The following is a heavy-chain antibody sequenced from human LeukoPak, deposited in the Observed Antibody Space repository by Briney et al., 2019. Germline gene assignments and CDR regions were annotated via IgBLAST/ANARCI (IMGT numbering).Heavy chain of an antibody. D-gene: IGHD4-17*01. Sequence: GGPLRLSCAASGFTFSSFGMSWVRQAPGKGLEWVSAISGSGGSTYYADSVKGRFTISRDNSKNTLYLQMNSLRAEDTAVYYCAKDRGAVTTYLDYWGQGTLVTVSS. CDR3: AKDRGAVTTYLDY. CDR1: GFTFSSFG. J-gene: IGHJ4*02. CDR2: ISGSGGST. V-gene: IGHV3-23*01.